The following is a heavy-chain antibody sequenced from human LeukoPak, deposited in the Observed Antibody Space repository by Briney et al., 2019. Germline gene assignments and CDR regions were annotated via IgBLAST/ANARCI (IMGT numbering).Heavy chain of an antibody. V-gene: IGHV1-18*01. CDR1: GYTFPTYG. Sequence: ASVKVSCKASGYTFPTYGISWVRQAPGQGLEWMGWISPYNGNTNYAQKFQGRVTMTTDTSTSTAYMELRSLRSDDTAVYYCARDTGNVVVIDVPHDAFDIWGQGTMVTVSS. CDR3: ARDTGNVVVIDVPHDAFDI. CDR2: ISPYNGNT. D-gene: IGHD2-21*01. J-gene: IGHJ3*02.